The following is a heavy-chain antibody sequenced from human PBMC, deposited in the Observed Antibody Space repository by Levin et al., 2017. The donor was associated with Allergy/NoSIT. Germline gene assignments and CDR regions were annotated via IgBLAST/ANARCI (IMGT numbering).Heavy chain of an antibody. Sequence: GGSLRLSCAASGFTFSSYGMHWVRQAPGKGLEWVAVIWDDGYKKYYADSVKGRFTISRDNSKNTLYLQMNSLRAEDTAVYYCARVLRFYFYYYMDVWGKGATVTVSS. CDR1: GFTFSSYG. J-gene: IGHJ6*03. V-gene: IGHV3-33*01. D-gene: IGHD5-12*01. CDR3: ARVLRFYFYYYMDV. CDR2: IWDDGYKK.